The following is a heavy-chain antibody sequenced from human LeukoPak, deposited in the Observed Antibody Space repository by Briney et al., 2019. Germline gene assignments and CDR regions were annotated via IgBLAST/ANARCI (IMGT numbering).Heavy chain of an antibody. CDR1: GYTFTGYY. D-gene: IGHD1-26*01. CDR2: INPSGGST. V-gene: IGHV1-46*01. CDR3: ARVNDELRQVFDY. Sequence: ASVKVSCEASGYTFTGYYMHWVRQAAGQGVEWMGGINPSGGSTSYAQKFQGRVTMTRDTSTSTVYMELSSLRSEDTAVYYCARVNDELRQVFDYWGQGTLVTVSS. J-gene: IGHJ4*02.